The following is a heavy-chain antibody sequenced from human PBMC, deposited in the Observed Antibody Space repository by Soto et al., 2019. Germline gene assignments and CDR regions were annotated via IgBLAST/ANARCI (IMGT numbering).Heavy chain of an antibody. CDR1: GGSISSGDHY. D-gene: IGHD3-22*01. CDR3: ARRKSPYYDGSGYYDYFAY. Sequence: PSETLSLTCTVSGGSISSGDHYWSWIRQPPGKGLEWIGYIYYSGSTYYNPSLKSRVTISVDTSKNQFSLKLSSVPAAATAVYYCARRKSPYYDGSGYYDYFAYGGQEPLVTVSS. J-gene: IGHJ4*02. V-gene: IGHV4-30-4*01. CDR2: IYYSGST.